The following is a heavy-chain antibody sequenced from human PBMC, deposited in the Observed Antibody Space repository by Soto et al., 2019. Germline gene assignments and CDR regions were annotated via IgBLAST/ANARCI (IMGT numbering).Heavy chain of an antibody. CDR3: ARVFDTAGSFEY. D-gene: IGHD3-10*02. J-gene: IGHJ4*02. Sequence: QLQLQESGSGLVKPSETLSLTCAVSGGSISSGGYPWSWIRQPPGKGLEWIGYIYHSGSTYYNPSLKSRVTISVDRFKNQFSLKLSSVTAADTAVYYCARVFDTAGSFEYWGQGTLVTVSS. CDR1: GGSISSGGYP. CDR2: IYHSGST. V-gene: IGHV4-30-2*01.